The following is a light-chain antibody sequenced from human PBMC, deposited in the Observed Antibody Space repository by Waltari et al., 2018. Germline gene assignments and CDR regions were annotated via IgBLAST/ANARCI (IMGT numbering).Light chain of an antibody. CDR3: SSYTSIIPPFL. CDR1: SSDVGGYRF. J-gene: IGLJ1*01. V-gene: IGLV2-14*01. CDR2: DVS. Sequence: QSALPHPASVYGSPGQSITVTCTTASSDVGGYRFVSWYQQHPGKAPTLMIYDVSHRPSGVSNRFSGSKSGNTASLTISGLQPEDEADYYCSSYTSIIPPFLFGTGTKVTVL.